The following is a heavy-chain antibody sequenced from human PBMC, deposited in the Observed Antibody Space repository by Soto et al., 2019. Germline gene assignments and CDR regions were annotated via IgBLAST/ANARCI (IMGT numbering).Heavy chain of an antibody. D-gene: IGHD3-22*01. J-gene: IGHJ4*02. Sequence: QVQLVQSGAEVKKPGSSVKVSCKASGGTFSSYTISWVRQAPGQGLEWMGRIIPILGIANYAQKFQGRVTITADKSTSTADMELSSLRSEDTAVYYCARDTNYESWDFDYWGQGTLVTVSS. CDR3: ARDTNYESWDFDY. CDR2: IIPILGIA. CDR1: GGTFSSYT. V-gene: IGHV1-69*08.